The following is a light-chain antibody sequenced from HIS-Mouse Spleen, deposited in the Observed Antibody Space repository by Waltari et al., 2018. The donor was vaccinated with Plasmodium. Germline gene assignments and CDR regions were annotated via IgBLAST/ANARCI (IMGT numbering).Light chain of an antibody. CDR1: QSVSSY. V-gene: IGKV3-11*01. CDR2: DAS. J-gene: IGKJ2*01. CDR3: QQRSNWPLYT. Sequence: EIVMTQSPATLSVSPGERATLSCRASQSVSSYLAWYQKKPGQAPRLLIYDASNRATGIPARFSGSGSGTDFTLTISSLEPEDLAVYYCQQRSNWPLYTFGQGTKLEIK.